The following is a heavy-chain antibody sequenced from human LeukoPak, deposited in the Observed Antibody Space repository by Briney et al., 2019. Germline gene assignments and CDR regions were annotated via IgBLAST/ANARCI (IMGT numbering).Heavy chain of an antibody. D-gene: IGHD1-26*01. V-gene: IGHV3-48*02. CDR3: ARELGSADFVY. J-gene: IGHJ4*02. Sequence: SVKGRFTISRDNAKNSLYLQVNSLRDEDTAVYYCARELGSADFVYWGQGTLVTVSS.